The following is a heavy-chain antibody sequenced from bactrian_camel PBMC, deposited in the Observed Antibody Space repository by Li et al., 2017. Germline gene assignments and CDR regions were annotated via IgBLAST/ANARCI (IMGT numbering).Heavy chain of an antibody. Sequence: DVQLVESGGGSVQAGGSLRLSCAVSGYDALYLCMGWFRQVPGKEREGVATISTGETTDYADSVRGRFTISRDKAKNTFYLQLRRLKTEDTAMYYCAAGPTRNGYCSTQARPPYWGQGT. CDR1: GYDALYLC. CDR2: ISTGETT. J-gene: IGHJ4*01. V-gene: IGHV3S67*01. D-gene: IGHD3*01. CDR3: AAGPTRNGYCSTQARPPY.